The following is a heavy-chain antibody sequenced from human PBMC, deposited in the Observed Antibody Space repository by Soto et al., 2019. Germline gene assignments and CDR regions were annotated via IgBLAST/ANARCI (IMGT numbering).Heavy chain of an antibody. CDR1: GGTFSTST. V-gene: IGHV1-69*04. J-gene: IGHJ4*02. CDR2: SIPLVDRA. D-gene: IGHD6-19*01. CDR3: ARAVAGTSILDS. Sequence: QVHLVQSGAEVKKPGSSVKISCQASGGTFSTSTISWVRQAPGQGLEWMGRSIPLVDRAIYAQNFQGRVTMTADKSTNTVHLEMFSLRSDDTAVYYCARAVAGTSILDSWGQGTLVTVSS.